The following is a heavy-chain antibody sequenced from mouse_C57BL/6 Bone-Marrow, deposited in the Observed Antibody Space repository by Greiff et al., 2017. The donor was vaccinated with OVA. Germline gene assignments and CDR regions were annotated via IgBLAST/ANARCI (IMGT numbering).Heavy chain of an antibody. CDR2: IDPSDSYT. CDR3: ARNWDGFDY. D-gene: IGHD4-1*01. Sequence: VQLQQPGAELVRPGTSVKLSCKASGYTFTSYWMHWVKQRPGQGLEWIGVIDPSDSYTNYNQKFKGKATLTVDTSSSTAYMQLSSLTSEDSAVYYCARNWDGFDYWGQGTTLTVSS. CDR1: GYTFTSYW. V-gene: IGHV1-59*01. J-gene: IGHJ2*01.